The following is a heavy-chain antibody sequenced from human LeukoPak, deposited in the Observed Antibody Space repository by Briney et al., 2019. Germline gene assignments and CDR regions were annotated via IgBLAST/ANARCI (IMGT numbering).Heavy chain of an antibody. V-gene: IGHV4-59*08. Sequence: AETLSLTCTVAAGSMISYYWSWIRQPPGKGRQWFDNISGVGNTTYNHSLKNRLTISLATTKTRFSLNLTSVPAADTAVSHCASHGSGTSLALYPSGQGALVTVSS. D-gene: IGHD3-10*01. J-gene: IGHJ5*02. CDR1: AGSMISYY. CDR2: ISGVGNT. CDR3: ASHGSGTSLALYP.